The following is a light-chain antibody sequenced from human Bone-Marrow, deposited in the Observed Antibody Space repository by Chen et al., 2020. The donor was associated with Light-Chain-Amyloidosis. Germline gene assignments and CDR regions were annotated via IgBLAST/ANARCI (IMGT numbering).Light chain of an antibody. Sequence: QSALTQPASVSVSPGQSITTPCTGTSSDVGGDNHVSWYQQHPDKAPKLMIYEVTNRPSWVPDRFSGSKSDNTASLTISGLQTEDEADYFCSSYTITNTLVFGSGTRVTVL. CDR1: SSDVGGDNH. V-gene: IGLV2-14*01. CDR2: EVT. CDR3: SSYTITNTLV. J-gene: IGLJ1*01.